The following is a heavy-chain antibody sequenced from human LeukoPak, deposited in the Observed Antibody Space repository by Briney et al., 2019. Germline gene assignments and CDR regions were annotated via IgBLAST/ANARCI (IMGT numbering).Heavy chain of an antibody. CDR1: GGSISGHY. D-gene: IGHD3-16*01. J-gene: IGHJ4*02. CDR3: ARDLGDRSRAYFAFDY. V-gene: IGHV4-59*11. Sequence: SETLSLTCTVSGGSISGHYWSWIRQPPGKGLEWIGYIHYAGRTDYSPSLKSRVSLSVDLSKNQFSLELTSVTAADTAVYYCARDLGDRSRAYFAFDYWGQGTLVTVSS. CDR2: IHYAGRT.